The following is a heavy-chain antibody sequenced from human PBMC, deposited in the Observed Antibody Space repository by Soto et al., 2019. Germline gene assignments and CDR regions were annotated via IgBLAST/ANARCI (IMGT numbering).Heavy chain of an antibody. D-gene: IGHD3-10*01. V-gene: IGHV1-18*01. CDR3: ARGPDLGLDYYGSGSDFWLDP. J-gene: IGHJ5*02. CDR1: VYTNTSYV. Sequence: APLNLSWKASVYTNTSYVISWGRQNPKQGLEWMGGISAINGNTNYAQKFQGRVTMTADKSTSTAYMELSSLRSEDTAVYYCARGPDLGLDYYGSGSDFWLDPWGQGTLVTVSS. CDR2: ISAINGNT.